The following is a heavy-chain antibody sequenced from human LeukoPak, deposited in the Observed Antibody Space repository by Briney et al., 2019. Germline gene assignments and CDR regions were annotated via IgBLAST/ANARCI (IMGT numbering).Heavy chain of an antibody. CDR1: GYTFTSYY. D-gene: IGHD2-2*01. CDR3: AREDVVVPAATHRWFDP. J-gene: IGHJ5*02. Sequence: ASVKVSCKASGYTFTSYYMHWVRQAPGQGLEWMGIINPSGGSTSYAQKFQGRVTMTRDMSTSTVYMELSSLRSEDTAVYYCAREDVVVPAATHRWFDPWGQGTLVTVSS. V-gene: IGHV1-46*01. CDR2: INPSGGST.